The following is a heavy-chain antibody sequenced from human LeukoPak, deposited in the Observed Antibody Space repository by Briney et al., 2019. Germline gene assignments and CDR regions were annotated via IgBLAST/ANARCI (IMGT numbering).Heavy chain of an antibody. V-gene: IGHV3-23*01. CDR2: IGPSGAVT. CDR3: AKYATGYAPDFDY. CDR1: GFTFETYA. J-gene: IGHJ4*02. D-gene: IGHD5-12*01. Sequence: GSLRLSCAGSGFTFETYAMTWVRQAPGKGLEWISVIGPSGAVTHYAESVKGRFTISRDNSKNTLYLQMNNLRVEDTAIYFCAKYATGYAPDFDYWGQGTLVTVSS.